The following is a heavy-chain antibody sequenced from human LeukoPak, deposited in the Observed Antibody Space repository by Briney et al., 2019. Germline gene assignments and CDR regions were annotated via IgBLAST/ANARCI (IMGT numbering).Heavy chain of an antibody. D-gene: IGHD6-19*01. CDR2: INRSGST. Sequence: SETLSLTCAVYGGSFSDYYWSWIRQPPGKGLEWIGEINRSGSTNYNPSLESRVTISVDTSRNQFSLGLTSVTAADTAVYYCARAPKIAVPGAPPGKNWGQGTLVTVSS. J-gene: IGHJ4*02. CDR3: ARAPKIAVPGAPPGKN. CDR1: GGSFSDYY. V-gene: IGHV4-34*01.